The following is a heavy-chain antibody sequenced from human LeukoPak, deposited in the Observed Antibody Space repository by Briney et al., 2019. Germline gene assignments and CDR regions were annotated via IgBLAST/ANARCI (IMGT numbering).Heavy chain of an antibody. Sequence: GGSLRLSCAASGFTFSSYAMSWVPQAPGKGLEWVSGISSTGGSTYYADSVKGRFTISRDNSKNTLYLHMNSLTAEDTAVYYCARGYSSLDPWGQGTLVTVSS. CDR1: GFTFSSYA. CDR3: ARGYSSLDP. D-gene: IGHD6-19*01. CDR2: ISSTGGST. V-gene: IGHV3-23*01. J-gene: IGHJ5*02.